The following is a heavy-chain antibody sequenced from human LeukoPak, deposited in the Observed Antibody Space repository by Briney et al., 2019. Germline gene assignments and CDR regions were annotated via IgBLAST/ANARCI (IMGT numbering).Heavy chain of an antibody. CDR3: ARGSQRYYGDHLRDFDY. D-gene: IGHD4-17*01. J-gene: IGHJ4*02. V-gene: IGHV4-59*01. CDR1: GGSISSYY. Sequence: SETLSLTCTVSGGSISSYYWSWIRQPPGKGLEWIAYISDIGSINYNPSLKSRVTISVDTSKNQFSLKLNSVTAADTAVYYCARGSQRYYGDHLRDFDYWGQGTLVTVSS. CDR2: ISDIGSI.